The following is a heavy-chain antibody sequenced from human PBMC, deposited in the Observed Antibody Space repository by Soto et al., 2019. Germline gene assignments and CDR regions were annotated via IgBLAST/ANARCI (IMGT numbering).Heavy chain of an antibody. J-gene: IGHJ3*02. CDR2: IYSGGTT. D-gene: IGHD2-21*01. CDR3: ARASKGTIYSPHAFDI. CDR1: GYTFSHYW. V-gene: IGHV3-53*01. Sequence: XASLRLSCAASGYTFSHYWMHWVRQAPGKGLEWVSLIYSGGTTYYADSVKGRFTISRDNSKNTLYLQMKSLRAEDTAVYYCARASKGTIYSPHAFDIWGQGTMVTVSS.